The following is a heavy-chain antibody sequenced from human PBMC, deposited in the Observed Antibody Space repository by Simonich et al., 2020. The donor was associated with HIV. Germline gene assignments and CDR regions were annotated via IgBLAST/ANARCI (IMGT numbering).Heavy chain of an antibody. CDR2: INHSGST. CDR3: ARLTAGGLGEYFQH. V-gene: IGHV4-34*01. CDR1: VGSFSGYY. D-gene: IGHD6-13*01. Sequence: QVQLQQWGAGLLKPSETLSLTCAVYVGSFSGYYWSWIRQPPGKGLEWMGEINHSGSTNYNPSLKRRVTISVDTAKNQFSLKLSSVTAADTAVYYCARLTAGGLGEYFQHWGQGTLVTVSS. J-gene: IGHJ1*01.